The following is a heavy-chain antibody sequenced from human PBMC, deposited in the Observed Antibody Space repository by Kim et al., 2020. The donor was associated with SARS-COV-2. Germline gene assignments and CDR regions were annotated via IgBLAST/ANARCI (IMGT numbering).Heavy chain of an antibody. J-gene: IGHJ6*02. Sequence: GGSLRLSCAASGFTFDDYAMHWVRQAPGKGLEWVSGISWNSGSIGYADSVKGRFTISRDNAKNSLYLQMNSLRAEDTALYYCAKEGGILTGLRYYGMDVWGQGTTVTVSS. V-gene: IGHV3-9*01. CDR2: ISWNSGSI. CDR1: GFTFDDYA. D-gene: IGHD3-9*01. CDR3: AKEGGILTGLRYYGMDV.